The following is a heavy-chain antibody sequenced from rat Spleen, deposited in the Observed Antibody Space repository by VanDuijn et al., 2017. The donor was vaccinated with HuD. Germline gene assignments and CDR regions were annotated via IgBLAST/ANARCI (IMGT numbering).Heavy chain of an antibody. Sequence: EVQLVESGGGLVQPGRSMKLSCAASGFTFSNYDMAWVRQAPTKGLEWVASISYDGSSTYYRDSVKGRFTISRDNAKSTLYLQMDSLRSEDTATYYCTTLDGSYGYWGQGVMVTVSS. J-gene: IGHJ2*01. CDR1: GFTFSNYD. V-gene: IGHV5-20*01. CDR2: ISYDGSST. D-gene: IGHD1-12*02. CDR3: TTLDGSYGY.